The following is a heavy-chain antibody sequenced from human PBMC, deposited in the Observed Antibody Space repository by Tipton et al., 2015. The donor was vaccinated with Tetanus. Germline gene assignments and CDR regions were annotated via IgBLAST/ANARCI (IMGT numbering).Heavy chain of an antibody. J-gene: IGHJ4*02. CDR3: ARRGGDFLTGYYDS. Sequence: LRLSCSLSGGSISNSEYYWAWIRQPPGKGLEWIGSVFDSGTSYYNPSLKSRVTISVDTSKNHFSLRLSSVTAADTAVYYCARRGGDFLTGYYDSWGQGTLVTVSS. D-gene: IGHD3-9*01. V-gene: IGHV4-39*02. CDR2: VFDSGTS. CDR1: GGSISNSEYY.